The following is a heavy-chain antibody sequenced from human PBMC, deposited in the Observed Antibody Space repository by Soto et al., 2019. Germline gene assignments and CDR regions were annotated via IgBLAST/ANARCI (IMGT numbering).Heavy chain of an antibody. CDR2: IYYSGST. D-gene: IGHD3-10*01. V-gene: IGHV4-59*01. CDR1: GGSISSYY. J-gene: IGHJ4*02. Sequence: QVQLQESGPGLVKPSETLSLTCTVSGGSISSYYWSWIRQPPGKGLEWIGYIYYSGSTNYNPSLKSRVTISVDTSKNQFSLKLSSVTAADTAVYYCARGTTTPGLWFGELLFDYWGQGTLVTVSS. CDR3: ARGTTTPGLWFGELLFDY.